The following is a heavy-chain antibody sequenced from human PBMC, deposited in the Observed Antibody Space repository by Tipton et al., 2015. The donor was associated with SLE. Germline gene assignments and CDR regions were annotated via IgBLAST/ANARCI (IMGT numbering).Heavy chain of an antibody. D-gene: IGHD2-8*01. Sequence: SLRLSCSASGFSFVAYTMSWVRQAPGKGLEWVGFIRNRAYGGTTEYTASVKGRFTISRDNAKNSLYLQMNSLRAEDTAVYYCASDPEWADYWGQGTLVTVSS. V-gene: IGHV3-49*04. CDR3: ASDPEWADY. CDR2: IRNRAYGGTT. CDR1: GFSFVAYT. J-gene: IGHJ4*02.